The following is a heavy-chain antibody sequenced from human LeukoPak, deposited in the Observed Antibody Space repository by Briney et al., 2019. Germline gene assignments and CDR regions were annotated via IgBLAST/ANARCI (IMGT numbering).Heavy chain of an antibody. CDR2: ISYSGSNT. J-gene: IGHJ5*02. Sequence: GGSLRLSCAASGFTFSTYTMNWVRQAPGQGLEWVSSISYSGSNTHYADSVKGRFTISRDNAKNSLFLQMNSLRADDSAVYHCVNGDYRESWGQGTLVTVSS. D-gene: IGHD4-17*01. CDR1: GFTFSTYT. CDR3: VNGDYRES. V-gene: IGHV3-21*01.